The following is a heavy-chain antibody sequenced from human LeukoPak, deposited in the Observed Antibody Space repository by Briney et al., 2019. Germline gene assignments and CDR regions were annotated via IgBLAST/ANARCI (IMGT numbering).Heavy chain of an antibody. D-gene: IGHD1-26*01. CDR2: INANSGGT. CDR1: GYTFADDF. J-gene: IGHJ4*02. CDR3: ARDVSSTSNWEFDY. V-gene: IGHV1-2*06. Sequence: ASVKVSCKXSGYTFADDFIHWVRQAPGQGLEWMGRINANSGGTYYEQKFQGRVTMTRDTSISTAYVEVNWLISDDTAIYYCARDVSSTSNWEFDYWGQGTLVTVSS.